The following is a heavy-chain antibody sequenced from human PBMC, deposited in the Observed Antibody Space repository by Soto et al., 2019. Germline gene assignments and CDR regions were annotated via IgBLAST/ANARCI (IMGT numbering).Heavy chain of an antibody. Sequence: PSETLSLTCTVSGGSVSSGSYYWSWIRQPPGKGLEWIGYIYYSGSTNYNPSLKSRVTISVDTSKNQFSLKLSSVTAADTAVYYCARVYYYDSSSNFDYWGQGTLVTVSS. CDR3: ARVYYYDSSSNFDY. V-gene: IGHV4-61*01. J-gene: IGHJ4*02. CDR1: GGSVSSGSYY. CDR2: IYYSGST. D-gene: IGHD3-22*01.